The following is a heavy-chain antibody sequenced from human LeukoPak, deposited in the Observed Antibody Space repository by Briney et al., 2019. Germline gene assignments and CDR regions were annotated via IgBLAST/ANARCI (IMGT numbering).Heavy chain of an antibody. D-gene: IGHD3-22*01. J-gene: IGHJ6*02. V-gene: IGHV4-61*01. CDR3: ARDRYYYDSSGYNYYYYGMDV. CDR1: GYSISSGYY. CDR2: IYYSGST. Sequence: SETLSLTCTVSGYSISSGYYWGWIRQPPGKGLEWIGYIYYSGSTNYNPSLKSRVTISVDTSKNQFSLKLSSVTAADTAVYYCARDRYYYDSSGYNYYYYGMDVWGQGTTVTVSS.